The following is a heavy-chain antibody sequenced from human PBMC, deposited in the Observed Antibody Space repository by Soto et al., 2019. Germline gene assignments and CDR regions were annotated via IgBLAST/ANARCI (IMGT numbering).Heavy chain of an antibody. J-gene: IGHJ6*02. CDR3: ASRTYYYDSSGYHYGMDV. D-gene: IGHD3-22*01. Sequence: TRYWIGWVRQMPVKGLEWMGIIYPGDSDTRYSPSFQGQVTISADKSISTAYLQWSSLKASDTAMYYCASRTYYYDSSGYHYGMDVWGQGTTVTVS. V-gene: IGHV5-51*01. CDR2: IYPGDSDT. CDR1: TRYW.